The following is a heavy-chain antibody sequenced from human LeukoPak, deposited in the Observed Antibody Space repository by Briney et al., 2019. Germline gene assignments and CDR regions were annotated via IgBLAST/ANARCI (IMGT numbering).Heavy chain of an antibody. CDR1: GGSFSGYY. J-gene: IGHJ4*02. D-gene: IGHD5-18*01. Sequence: PSETLPLTCAVYGGSFSGYYWSRIRQPPGKGLEWIGEINHSGSTNYNPSLKSRVTISVNTSKNQFSLKLSSVTAADTAVYYCARAVKGRYSYGYVYWGQGTLVTVSS. V-gene: IGHV4-34*01. CDR2: INHSGST. CDR3: ARAVKGRYSYGYVY.